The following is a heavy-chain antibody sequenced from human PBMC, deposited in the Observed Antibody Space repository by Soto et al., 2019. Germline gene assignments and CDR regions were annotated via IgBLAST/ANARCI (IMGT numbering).Heavy chain of an antibody. CDR2: IWYDGSNK. Sequence: LRLSCAASGFTFSSYGMHWVRQAPGKGLEWVAVIWYDGSNKYYADSVKGRFTISRDNSKNTLYLQMNSLRAEDTAVYYCARDRVVAALSHGGGMDVWGQGTTVTVSS. J-gene: IGHJ6*02. CDR1: GFTFSSYG. D-gene: IGHD2-15*01. CDR3: ARDRVVAALSHGGGMDV. V-gene: IGHV3-33*01.